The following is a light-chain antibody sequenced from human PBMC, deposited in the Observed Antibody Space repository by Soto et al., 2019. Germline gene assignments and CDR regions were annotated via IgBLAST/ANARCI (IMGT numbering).Light chain of an antibody. CDR3: QQRSNWPPWT. V-gene: IGKV3-11*01. CDR2: DAS. Sequence: ETVLTQSPATLSLSPGERAILSYRASQSISTYLAWYQQKPGQAPRLLIYDASNRATGIPARFSGSGSGTDFTLTISSLEPEDFAVYYCQQRSNWPPWTFGQGTKVDI. J-gene: IGKJ1*01. CDR1: QSISTY.